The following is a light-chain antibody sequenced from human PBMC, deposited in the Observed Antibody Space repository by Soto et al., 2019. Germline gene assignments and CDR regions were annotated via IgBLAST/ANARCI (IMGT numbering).Light chain of an antibody. CDR3: QHHNSYLALT. V-gene: IGKV1-17*01. Sequence: DIPMTQAPSSLSASVGDRVTITCRASQSIRKDLGWYQQKPGKAPKRLIYAASTLQNGVPSRFSGSGSGTEFTLTISSLQPEDFATYYCQHHNSYLALTFGGGTKVEIK. J-gene: IGKJ4*01. CDR2: AAS. CDR1: QSIRKD.